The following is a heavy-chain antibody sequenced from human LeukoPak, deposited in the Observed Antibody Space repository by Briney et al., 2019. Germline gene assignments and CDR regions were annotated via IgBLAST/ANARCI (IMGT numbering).Heavy chain of an antibody. CDR2: INPNSGGT. CDR1: GYTFTGHY. CDR3: ARSYDFWSGPPFDP. D-gene: IGHD3-3*01. J-gene: IGHJ5*02. V-gene: IGHV1-2*02. Sequence: ASVKVSFKASGYTFTGHYMHWVRQAPGQGLEWVGWINPNSGGTKFAQKFHGRVTLTSDTSISTAYMELSRLRCDDTAVYYCARSYDFWSGPPFDPWGQGTLVTVSS.